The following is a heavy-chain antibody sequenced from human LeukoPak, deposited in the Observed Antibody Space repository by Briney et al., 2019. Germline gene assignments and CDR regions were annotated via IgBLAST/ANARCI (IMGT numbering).Heavy chain of an antibody. V-gene: IGHV3-21*01. CDR3: ARRQGPPEGY. Sequence: GGSLRLPCAASGFTYSSYSMNWAPQAPGKALEWVSSISSSSYIYYADSVKGRFTISRDSAKNSLYLQMNSLRAEDTAVYYCARRQGPPEGYWGQGTLVTVSS. J-gene: IGHJ4*02. D-gene: IGHD1-14*01. CDR1: GFTYSSYS. CDR2: ISSSSYI.